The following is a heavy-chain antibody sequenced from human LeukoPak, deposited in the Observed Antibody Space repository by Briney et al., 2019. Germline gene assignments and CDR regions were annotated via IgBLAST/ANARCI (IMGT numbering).Heavy chain of an antibody. CDR1: GFSVSSNY. Sequence: PGGSLRLSCAASGFSVSSNYMSWVRQAPGKGLEWVSIIYSGGSTYYADSVKGRFTISRGNSMNTLYLQMNSLRAEDTAVYYCARDRAYSGSYYHDYWGQGTLVTVSS. V-gene: IGHV3-53*01. CDR2: IYSGGST. D-gene: IGHD1-26*01. CDR3: ARDRAYSGSYYHDY. J-gene: IGHJ4*02.